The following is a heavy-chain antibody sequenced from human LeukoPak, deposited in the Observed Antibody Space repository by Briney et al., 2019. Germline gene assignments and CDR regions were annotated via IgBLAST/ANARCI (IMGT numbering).Heavy chain of an antibody. D-gene: IGHD6-13*01. CDR1: GVSINTYY. J-gene: IGHJ4*02. CDR2: IYYSGST. V-gene: IGHV4-59*08. Sequence: PSETLSLTCTVSGVSINTYYWSWIRQPPRKGLEWIGYIYYSGSTNYNPSLKSRVTISVDTSKNQFSLKLNSVTAADTAVYYCARRPGQQHYFDYWGQGTLVTVSS. CDR3: ARRPGQQHYFDY.